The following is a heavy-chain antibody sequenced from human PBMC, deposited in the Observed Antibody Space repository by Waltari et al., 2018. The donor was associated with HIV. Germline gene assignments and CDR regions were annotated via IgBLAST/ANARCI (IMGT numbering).Heavy chain of an antibody. CDR1: GFTFSSYW. CDR2: IKQDGSGK. Sequence: EVQLVESGGGLVQPGGSLRLSCAASGFTFSSYWMSWVRQAPGKGGGWVANIKQDGSGKYYVDSVKGRCTISRDNAKNALYLQMNSLRAEDTAGYYWAGDPEGATSDYWGQGTLVTVSS. V-gene: IGHV3-7*01. J-gene: IGHJ4*02. CDR3: AGDPEGATSDY.